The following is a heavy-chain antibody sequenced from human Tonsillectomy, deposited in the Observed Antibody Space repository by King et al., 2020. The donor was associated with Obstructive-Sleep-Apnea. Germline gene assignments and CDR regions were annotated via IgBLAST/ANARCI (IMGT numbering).Heavy chain of an antibody. CDR2: IYHSGRT. V-gene: IGHV4-38-2*02. CDR3: ARGYGGSGIEVWFDP. CDR1: GYSISSGYY. J-gene: IGHJ5*02. Sequence: QLQESGPGLVKPSETLSLTCTVSGYSISSGYYCGWIRQPPGKGLDWIVSIYHSGRTYYNPSLKIRVTISVDTSKNQFSLKLSPVTAADTAVYYCARGYGGSGIEVWFDPWGQGTLVTVSS. D-gene: IGHD3-10*01.